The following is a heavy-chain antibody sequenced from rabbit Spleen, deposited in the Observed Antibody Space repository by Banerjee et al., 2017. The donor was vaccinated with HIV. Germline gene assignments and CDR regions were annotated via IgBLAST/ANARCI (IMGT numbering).Heavy chain of an antibody. V-gene: IGHV1S40*01. CDR1: GFSFSSSYY. J-gene: IGHJ4*01. Sequence: SLEESGGGLVQPEGSLTLTCTASGFSFSSSYYMCWVRQAPGKGLEWIACIYGHSSGTTYYASWAKGRFTISKTSSTTVTLQVTRLTAADTATYFCARGEAGSSYSWGQGTLVTVS. D-gene: IGHD8-1*01. CDR3: ARGEAGSSYS. CDR2: IYGHSSGTT.